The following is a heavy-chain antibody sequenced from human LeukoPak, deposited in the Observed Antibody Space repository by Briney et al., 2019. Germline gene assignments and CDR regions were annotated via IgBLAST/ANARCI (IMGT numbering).Heavy chain of an antibody. V-gene: IGHV5-51*01. D-gene: IGHD6-19*01. CDR2: IYPGDSHS. J-gene: IGHJ4*02. CDR1: GFRFTSSW. Sequence: GESLKISFKGSGFRFTSSWIDWVRPMPGKGPEWMGLIYPGDSHSIYSPSFQGQVTFSADKSINTAYLQWSSLKASDTAMYYCARRSGGAVAGTGYFDYWGQGTLVTVSS. CDR3: ARRSGGAVAGTGYFDY.